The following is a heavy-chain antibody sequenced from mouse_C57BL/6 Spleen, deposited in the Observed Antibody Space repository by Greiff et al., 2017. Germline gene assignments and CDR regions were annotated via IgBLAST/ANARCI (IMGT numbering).Heavy chain of an antibody. V-gene: IGHV1-19*01. CDR3: AREDYGRYFDV. D-gene: IGHD1-1*01. J-gene: IGHJ1*03. CDR1: GYTFTDYY. Sequence: VQLKQSGPVLVKPGASVKMSCKASGYTFTDYYMNWVKQSHGKSLEWIGVINPYNGGTSYNQKFKGKATLTVDKSSSTAYMELNSLTSEDSAVYYCAREDYGRYFDVWGTGTTVTVSS. CDR2: INPYNGGT.